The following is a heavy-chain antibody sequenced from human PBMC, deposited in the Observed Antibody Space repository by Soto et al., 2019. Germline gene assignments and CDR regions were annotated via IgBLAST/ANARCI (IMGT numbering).Heavy chain of an antibody. CDR3: AKDRGLVLSFYFDY. V-gene: IGHV3-9*01. J-gene: IGHJ4*02. D-gene: IGHD6-19*01. Sequence: EVQLVESGGGLVQPGRSLRLSCAASGFTFDDYAMHWFRQAPGKGLEWVSGIRWNSGSIGYADSVKGRFTISRDNAKNSLYLQMNSLRAEDTALYYCAKDRGLVLSFYFDYWGQGTLVTVSS. CDR1: GFTFDDYA. CDR2: IRWNSGSI.